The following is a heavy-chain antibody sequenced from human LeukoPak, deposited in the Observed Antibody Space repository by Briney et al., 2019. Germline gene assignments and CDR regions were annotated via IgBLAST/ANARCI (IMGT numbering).Heavy chain of an antibody. D-gene: IGHD3-10*01. J-gene: IGHJ4*02. V-gene: IGHV3-23*01. CDR2: ISGSGGST. Sequence: GGSLRLSCAASGFTFSGYAMSWVRQAPGKGLEWVSAISGSGGSTYYADSVKGRFTISRDNSKNTLYLQMNSLRAEDTAVYYCAKGHGLLWFGEEDYWGQGTLVTVSS. CDR1: GFTFSGYA. CDR3: AKGHGLLWFGEEDY.